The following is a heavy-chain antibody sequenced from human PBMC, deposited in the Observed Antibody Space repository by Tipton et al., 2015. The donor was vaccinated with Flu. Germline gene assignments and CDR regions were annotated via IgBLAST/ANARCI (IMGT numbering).Heavy chain of an antibody. CDR3: ARELNYGMDV. V-gene: IGHV4-59*01. CDR1: GGSISSYY. CDR2: IYYSGST. Sequence: TLSLTCTVSGGSISSYYWSWIRQPPGKGLEWIGYIYYSGSTNYNPSLKSRVTISVDTPKNQFSLKLSSVTAADTAVYYCARELNYGMDVWGQGTTVTASS. J-gene: IGHJ6*02.